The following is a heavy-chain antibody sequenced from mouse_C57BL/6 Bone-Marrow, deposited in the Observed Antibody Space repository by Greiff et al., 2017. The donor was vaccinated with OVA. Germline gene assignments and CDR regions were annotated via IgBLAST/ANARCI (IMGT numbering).Heavy chain of an antibody. CDR2: ISNLAYSI. D-gene: IGHD1-1*01. CDR1: GFTFSDYG. CDR3: ARGDYYGSSYVGWFAY. Sequence: EVQLVESGGGLVQPGGSLKLSCAASGFTFSDYGMAWVRQAPRKGPEWVAFISNLAYSIYYADTVTGRFTISRENAKNTLYLEMSSLRSEDTAMYYCARGDYYGSSYVGWFAYWGQGTLVTVSA. J-gene: IGHJ3*01. V-gene: IGHV5-15*01.